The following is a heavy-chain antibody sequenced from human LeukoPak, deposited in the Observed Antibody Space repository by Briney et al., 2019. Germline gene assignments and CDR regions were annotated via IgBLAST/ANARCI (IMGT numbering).Heavy chain of an antibody. V-gene: IGHV3-48*02. D-gene: IGHD5-24*01. CDR2: ISSSSSTI. Sequence: GGSLRLSCTASGFTFSTYSMNWVRQAPGKGLEWVSYISSSSSTIYYADSVKGRFTISRDNAKNSLYLQMNSLRDEDTAVYYCARASFQRWLQLGGDWGQGALVTVSS. J-gene: IGHJ4*02. CDR3: ARASFQRWLQLGGD. CDR1: GFTFSTYS.